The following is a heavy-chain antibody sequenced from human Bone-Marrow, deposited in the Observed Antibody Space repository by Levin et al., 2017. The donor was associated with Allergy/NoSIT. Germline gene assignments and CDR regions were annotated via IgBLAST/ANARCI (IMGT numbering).Heavy chain of an antibody. CDR2: ISSRGTTM. Sequence: GESLKISCAASGFTLSDYYMSWIRQAPGKGLEWVSYISSRGTTMYLADSVKGRFTTSRDNAKNSLSLQMNSLRADDTAVYYCARDMNKAQYNYGMDVWGQGTTVTVSS. D-gene: IGHD1/OR15-1a*01. J-gene: IGHJ6*02. CDR3: ARDMNKAQYNYGMDV. CDR1: GFTLSDYY. V-gene: IGHV3-11*01.